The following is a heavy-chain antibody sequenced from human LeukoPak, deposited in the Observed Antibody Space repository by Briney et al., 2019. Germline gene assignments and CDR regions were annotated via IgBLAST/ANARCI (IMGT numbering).Heavy chain of an antibody. J-gene: IGHJ4*02. D-gene: IGHD2-2*02. V-gene: IGHV3-30*04. CDR3: ARESGGNTPYYFDS. Sequence: GGSLRLSCAASGFTFSSYALQWVRQAPGKGLEWVAVISYDDGSNKYYADSVKGRFTISRDNSKSTLYLQMNSLRTEDTAVYYCARESGGNTPYYFDSWGQGTLVTVSS. CDR1: GFTFSSYA. CDR2: ISYDDGSNK.